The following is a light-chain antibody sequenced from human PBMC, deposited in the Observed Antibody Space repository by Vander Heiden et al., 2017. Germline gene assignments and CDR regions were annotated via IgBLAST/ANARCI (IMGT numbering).Light chain of an antibody. J-gene: IGLJ1*01. V-gene: IGLV3-1*01. CDR3: QAWDTNTYV. CDR1: KLGDKF. Sequence: SFELTQPPSVSVSPGQTASITCSGNKLGDKFASWYQLRPGQSTVLVISQNTKRPSGIPERFSGSNSGNTATLTISGTQAMDEADYYCQAWDTNTYVFGTGTKVTVL. CDR2: QNT.